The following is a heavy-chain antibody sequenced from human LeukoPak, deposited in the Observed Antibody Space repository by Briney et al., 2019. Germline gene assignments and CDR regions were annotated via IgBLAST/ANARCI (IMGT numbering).Heavy chain of an antibody. Sequence: SVKVSCKASGGTLSSYAISWVRQAPGQGLEWMGRIIPIFGTANYAQKFQGRVTITTDESTSTAYMEVSSLRIEDTAVYYCASVTVTTWAPDGHMDVWGKGTTVTVSS. CDR2: IIPIFGTA. D-gene: IGHD4-11*01. J-gene: IGHJ6*03. CDR1: GGTLSSYA. V-gene: IGHV1-69*05. CDR3: ASVTVTTWAPDGHMDV.